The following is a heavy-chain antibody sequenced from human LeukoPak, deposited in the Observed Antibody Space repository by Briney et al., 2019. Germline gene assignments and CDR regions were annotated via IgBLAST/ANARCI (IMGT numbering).Heavy chain of an antibody. J-gene: IGHJ4*02. D-gene: IGHD2-2*01. CDR3: AGPMGPAAIFGFDY. V-gene: IGHV3-20*04. Sequence: GGSLRLSCAASGFTFDDYGMSWVRQAPGKGLEWVSGINWNGGSTGYADSVKGRFTISRDNAKKSLYLQMNSLRAEDTAVYYCAGPMGPAAIFGFDYWGQGTLVTVSS. CDR2: INWNGGST. CDR1: GFTFDDYG.